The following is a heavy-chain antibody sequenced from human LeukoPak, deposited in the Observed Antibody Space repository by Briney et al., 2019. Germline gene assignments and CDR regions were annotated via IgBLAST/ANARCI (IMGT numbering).Heavy chain of an antibody. CDR3: ARGWTWGDS. V-gene: IGHV1-8*01. J-gene: IGHJ1*01. Sequence: ASVKASCKASGYTFTTYDINWVRQAPGQGLEWMGWINPNSGNTAYAQNFQGRVTMTRDSSRSTVYMELSSLKSEDTAVYYCARGWTWGDSWGQGSPVTVSS. CDR2: INPNSGNT. CDR1: GYTFTTYD. D-gene: IGHD3-16*01.